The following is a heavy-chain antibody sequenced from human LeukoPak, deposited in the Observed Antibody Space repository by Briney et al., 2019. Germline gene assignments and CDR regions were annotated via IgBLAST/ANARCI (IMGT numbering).Heavy chain of an antibody. D-gene: IGHD3-3*01. CDR1: GYNFISYD. Sequence: ASVKVSCKASGYNFISYDINWVRQATGQGLEWMGWMNPNSGDTAYAQKFQGRLTITRDTSISTFYMVLSSLKSEDTAVYYCAREAIFGVLYDWGQGSLVAVSS. CDR3: AREAIFGVLYD. J-gene: IGHJ4*02. CDR2: MNPNSGDT. V-gene: IGHV1-8*03.